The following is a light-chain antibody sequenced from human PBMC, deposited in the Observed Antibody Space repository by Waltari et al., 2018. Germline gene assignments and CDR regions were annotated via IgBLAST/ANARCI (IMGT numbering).Light chain of an antibody. CDR1: INDVGTYNL. CDR3: CSYAGTWL. J-gene: IGLJ3*02. CDR2: EGT. Sequence: QSALTQPASMSASPGQSITISCTATINDVGTYNLVSWYQQPPGKAPKLLIFEGTKRPSEVSSRFSGSKSADTASLTISGLQAEDEADYYCCSYAGTWLFGGGTKLTVL. V-gene: IGLV2-23*01.